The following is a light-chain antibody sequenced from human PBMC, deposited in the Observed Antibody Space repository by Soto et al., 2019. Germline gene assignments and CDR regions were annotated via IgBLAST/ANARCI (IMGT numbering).Light chain of an antibody. CDR1: QDISNY. J-gene: IGKJ4*01. V-gene: IGKV1-33*01. CDR2: DAS. Sequence: DIQMTQSPSSLSASVGDRVTITCQASQDISNYLNWYQQKPGKAPKLLIYDASNLETGVPSRFSGSGSGTDFTFTISSLQPEDIATYYCQQYDNLPPKRISFGGGTKVEIK. CDR3: QQYDNLPPKRIS.